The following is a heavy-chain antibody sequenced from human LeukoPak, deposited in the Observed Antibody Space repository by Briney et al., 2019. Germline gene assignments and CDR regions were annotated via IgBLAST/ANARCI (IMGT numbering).Heavy chain of an antibody. V-gene: IGHV1-18*01. CDR3: ARVRIFTSPDY. Sequence: GASVNLSCKASGYTFTSYGISWVRQAPGQGLGWMGWISAYNGNTNYAQKLQGRLTITTDTSTSTAYMELRSLRSDDTAVYYCARVRIFTSPDYWGQGTLVTVSS. CDR1: GYTFTSYG. D-gene: IGHD3-3*02. J-gene: IGHJ4*02. CDR2: ISAYNGNT.